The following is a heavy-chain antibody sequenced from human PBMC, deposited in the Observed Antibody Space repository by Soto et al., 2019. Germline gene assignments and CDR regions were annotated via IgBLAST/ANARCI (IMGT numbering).Heavy chain of an antibody. J-gene: IGHJ3*02. CDR3: ARGGYGGNSSPAADCFDI. CDR2: IYTGGRT. D-gene: IGHD4-17*01. Sequence: GGSLRLSCAASGFIVSNNYMNWVRQAPGKGLEWVSVIYTGGRTPYGDSVKGRFTISRDSSKNTLYLQMNSLRVEDTAVYYCARGGYGGNSSPAADCFDIWGRGTMVTVS. V-gene: IGHV3-53*01. CDR1: GFIVSNNY.